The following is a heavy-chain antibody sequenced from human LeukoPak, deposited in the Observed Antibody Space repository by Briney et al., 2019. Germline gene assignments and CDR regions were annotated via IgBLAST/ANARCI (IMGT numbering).Heavy chain of an antibody. Sequence: ASVKVSCKASGYTFTSYGISWVRQAPGQGLEWMGWISAYNGNTNYAQKLQGRVTMTTDTSTSTAYMELRSLRSDDTAVYYCAVAAAGEESNWFDPWGQGTLVTVSS. D-gene: IGHD6-13*01. CDR1: GYTFTSYG. V-gene: IGHV1-18*01. J-gene: IGHJ5*02. CDR2: ISAYNGNT. CDR3: AVAAAGEESNWFDP.